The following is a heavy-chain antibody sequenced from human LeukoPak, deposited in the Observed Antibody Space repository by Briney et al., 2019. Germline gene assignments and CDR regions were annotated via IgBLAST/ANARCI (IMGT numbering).Heavy chain of an antibody. CDR3: TRENYVPGS. V-gene: IGHV3-7*03. D-gene: IGHD3-10*02. CDR2: ISDGGHAT. Sequence: SGGSLRLSCAASGYRFSPYWMSWVRQTPGKGLEWVASISDGGHATYYGDSVRGRFTISRDDARNPLFLQMNGLRADDTAVYYCTRENYVPGSWGQGTLVTVSS. J-gene: IGHJ5*02. CDR1: GYRFSPYW.